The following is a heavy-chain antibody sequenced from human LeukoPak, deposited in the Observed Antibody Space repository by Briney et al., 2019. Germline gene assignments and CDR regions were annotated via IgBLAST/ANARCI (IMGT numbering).Heavy chain of an antibody. Sequence: PGGSLRLSCAASGFTFDRFAMHWVRQAPGKGLEWVSLISGDGFTTYYVDSVKGRFTMSRDNSKNSLYLQMKSLRTEDTALYYCGRDHVYGGADYWGQGTLVPVSS. CDR1: GFTFDRFA. D-gene: IGHD4-23*01. J-gene: IGHJ4*02. V-gene: IGHV3-43*02. CDR3: GRDHVYGGADY. CDR2: ISGDGFTT.